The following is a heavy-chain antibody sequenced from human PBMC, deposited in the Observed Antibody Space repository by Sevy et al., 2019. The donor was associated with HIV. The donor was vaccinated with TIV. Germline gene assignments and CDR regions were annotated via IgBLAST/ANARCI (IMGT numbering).Heavy chain of an antibody. J-gene: IGHJ6*02. CDR2: IIPILGIA. V-gene: IGHV1-69*04. CDR3: AREGNLMLDATPLPGYYYGMDV. D-gene: IGHD2-8*01. CDR1: GGTFSSYA. Sequence: ASVKVSCKASGGTFSSYAISWVRQAPGQGLEWMGRIIPILGIANYAHKFQGRVTITGYKPTSKAYIELRSLRSEERAGYDCAREGNLMLDATPLPGYYYGMDVWGQGTTVTVSS.